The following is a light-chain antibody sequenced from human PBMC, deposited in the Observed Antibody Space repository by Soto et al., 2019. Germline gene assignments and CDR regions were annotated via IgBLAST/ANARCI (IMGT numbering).Light chain of an antibody. CDR1: SSNIGSDT. CDR3: AAWDDSLNRML. CDR2: SDN. Sequence: QSVLTQPPSASGTPGQRVTISCSGSSSNIGSDTVNWFQQLPGTAPKLLFYSDNQRPSGVPDRFSGSKSGTSASLAISGLQSEDEADYYCAAWDDSLNRMLFGGGTKLTVL. J-gene: IGLJ3*02. V-gene: IGLV1-44*01.